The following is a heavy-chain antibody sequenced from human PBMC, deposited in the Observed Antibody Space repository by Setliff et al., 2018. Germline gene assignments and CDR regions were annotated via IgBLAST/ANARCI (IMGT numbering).Heavy chain of an antibody. Sequence: SETLSLTCNVSGVSISSYYWSWIRQPPEKGLGCIGYIQKSGSANYNPSLMSRVTISVDTSRNQFSLKLRSVTAADTAVYYCARISWDGLRYYGLDVWGQGATVTVSS. CDR1: GVSISSYY. CDR2: IQKSGSA. J-gene: IGHJ6*02. CDR3: ARISWDGLRYYGLDV. D-gene: IGHD3-10*01. V-gene: IGHV4-59*01.